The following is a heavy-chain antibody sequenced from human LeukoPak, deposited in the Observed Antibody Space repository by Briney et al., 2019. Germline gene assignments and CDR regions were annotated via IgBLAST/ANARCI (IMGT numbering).Heavy chain of an antibody. CDR3: ASLGGSSWVRDYYGMDV. V-gene: IGHV3-74*01. CDR1: GFTFSSYW. CDR2: INGDGSST. J-gene: IGHJ6*02. Sequence: GGSLRLSCAAFGFTFSSYWMHWVRQAPGKGLVWVSRINGDGSSTSYADSVKGRFTISRDNAKNTLYLQMNSLRAEDTAVYYCASLGGSSWVRDYYGMDVWGQGTTVTVSS. D-gene: IGHD6-13*01.